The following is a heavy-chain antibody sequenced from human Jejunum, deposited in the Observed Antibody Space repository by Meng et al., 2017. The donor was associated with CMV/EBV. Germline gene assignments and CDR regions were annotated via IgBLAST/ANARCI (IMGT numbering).Heavy chain of an antibody. CDR1: GSISSGGYY. V-gene: IGHV4-31*02. J-gene: IGHJ4*02. Sequence: GSISSGGYYWSWIRPHPGKGLEWIGYIHHSGSTHRNPSLASRVTMSVDTSKNQFSLKLSSVIAADTAVYYCAREACTTTSCSYDYWGQGARVTVSS. D-gene: IGHD2-2*01. CDR2: IHHSGST. CDR3: AREACTTTSCSYDY.